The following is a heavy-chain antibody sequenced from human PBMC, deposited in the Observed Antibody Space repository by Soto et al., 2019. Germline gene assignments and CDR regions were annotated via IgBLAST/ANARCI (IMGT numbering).Heavy chain of an antibody. CDR1: GGSISSYY. CDR2: IYQSGST. CDR3: ARVDYYGSGSHSGWFNP. J-gene: IGHJ5*02. V-gene: IGHV4-59*08. Sequence: SSETLPLTWTVSGGSISSYYWSCIRQPPGKGLEWIGYIYQSGSTNYNPSLRSRVTISVDTSKNQFSLKLRSVTAADTAVYYCARVDYYGSGSHSGWFNPWGQGTLVTSP. D-gene: IGHD3-10*01.